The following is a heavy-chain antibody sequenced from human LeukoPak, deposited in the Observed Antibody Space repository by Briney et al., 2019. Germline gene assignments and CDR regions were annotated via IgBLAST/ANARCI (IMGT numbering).Heavy chain of an antibody. CDR2: MNPNSGNT. CDR1: GYTFTSYD. V-gene: IGHV1-8*03. J-gene: IGHJ4*02. D-gene: IGHD3-22*01. Sequence: ASVKVSCKASGYTFTSYDINWVRQATGQGLEWMGWMNPNSGNTGYAQKFQGRVTITRNTSISTAYMELSSLRSEDTAVYYCAKVGAIWVDDSGFKYYFDYWGQGTLVTVSS. CDR3: AKVGAIWVDDSGFKYYFDY.